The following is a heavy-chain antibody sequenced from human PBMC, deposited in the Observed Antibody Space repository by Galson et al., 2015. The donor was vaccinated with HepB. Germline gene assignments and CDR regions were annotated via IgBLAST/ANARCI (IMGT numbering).Heavy chain of an antibody. Sequence: LRLSCAASGFTFGGYSMTWVRQAPGRGLAWVANINPDGSDNHYVDSVRGRFTVSRDNAKNSLYLQMNSLRAEDTAMYYCARVIAGAIDFWGQGILVTVPS. CDR1: GFTFGGYS. D-gene: IGHD2-21*01. CDR2: INPDGSDN. CDR3: ARVIAGAIDF. V-gene: IGHV3-7*03. J-gene: IGHJ4*02.